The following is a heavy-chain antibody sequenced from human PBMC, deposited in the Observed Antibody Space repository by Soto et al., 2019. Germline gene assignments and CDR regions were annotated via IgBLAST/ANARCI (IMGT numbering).Heavy chain of an antibody. Sequence: SETLSLTCSVSGGSISDYYWGWIRQPPGRGLEWIGYIYKSGSTNYNPSLKSRVTISVDTSKNLFSLKLSSVTAADTAVYYCARDQNGSPHFDYWGQGTLVTVSS. CDR2: IYKSGST. CDR3: ARDQNGSPHFDY. D-gene: IGHD1-26*01. V-gene: IGHV4-59*01. J-gene: IGHJ4*02. CDR1: GGSISDYY.